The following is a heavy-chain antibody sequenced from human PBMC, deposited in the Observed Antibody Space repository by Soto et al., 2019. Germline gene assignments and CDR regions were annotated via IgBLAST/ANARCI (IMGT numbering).Heavy chain of an antibody. CDR1: GYTFTGHY. Sequence: ASVKVSCKASGYTFTGHYIHWARQAPEQGPEWMGEIGPESGATRYAQKFQGRVTMTRDMSITTVYMELNNLSPDDTAVYYCGRGRSGQIVVFHWGQGTPVTVSS. CDR3: GRGRSGQIVVFH. CDR2: IGPESGAT. V-gene: IGHV1-2*02. J-gene: IGHJ4*02. D-gene: IGHD5-12*01.